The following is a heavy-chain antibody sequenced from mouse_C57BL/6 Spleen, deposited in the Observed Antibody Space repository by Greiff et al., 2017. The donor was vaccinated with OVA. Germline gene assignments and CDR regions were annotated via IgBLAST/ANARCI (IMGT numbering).Heavy chain of an antibody. Sequence: EVMLVESGGDLVKPGGSLKLSCAASGFTFSSYGMSWVRQTPDKRLEWVATICSGGSYTYYPDSVKGRFTISRDNAKNTLYLQMSSLKSEDTAMYYCARHEITTGFAYWGQGTMVTVSA. D-gene: IGHD1-1*01. CDR3: ARHEITTGFAY. CDR1: GFTFSSYG. CDR2: ICSGGSYT. V-gene: IGHV5-6*01. J-gene: IGHJ3*01.